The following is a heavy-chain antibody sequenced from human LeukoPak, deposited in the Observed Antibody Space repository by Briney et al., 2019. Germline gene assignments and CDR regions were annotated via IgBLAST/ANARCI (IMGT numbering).Heavy chain of an antibody. J-gene: IGHJ4*02. Sequence: GGSLRLSCAASGFTFSSYSMNWVRQAPGKGLEWVSSISSSSSYIYYADSVKGRFTISRDNAKNSLYLQMNSLRAEDTAVYYCARDKVATRGYSSGWSPSFGYWGQGTLVTVSS. D-gene: IGHD6-19*01. V-gene: IGHV3-21*01. CDR3: ARDKVATRGYSSGWSPSFGY. CDR1: GFTFSSYS. CDR2: ISSSSSYI.